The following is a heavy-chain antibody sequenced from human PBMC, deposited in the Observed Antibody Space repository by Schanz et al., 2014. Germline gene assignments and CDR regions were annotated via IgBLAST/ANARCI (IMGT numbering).Heavy chain of an antibody. V-gene: IGHV3-33*01. CDR3: ARDEGRDGYNLAFDV. Sequence: VQLVESGGGVVQPGRSLRLSCAASGFTFSKYGMHWVRQAPGKGLEWVAVIWYDGSNKDYADSVKGRFTISRDNSKNTLFLQMNSLRPEDTAVYFCARDEGRDGYNLAFDVWGQGTLVTVSS. CDR2: IWYDGSNK. CDR1: GFTFSKYG. D-gene: IGHD2-21*01. J-gene: IGHJ3*01.